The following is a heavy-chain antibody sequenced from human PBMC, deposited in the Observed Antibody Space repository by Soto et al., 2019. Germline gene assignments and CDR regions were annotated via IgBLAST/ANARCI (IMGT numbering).Heavy chain of an antibody. J-gene: IGHJ5*02. CDR1: GFTFRSYA. V-gene: IGHV3-33*03. CDR2: IWYDGSNK. CDR3: ARARSNWFDP. Sequence: QVQLVESGGGVVQPGRSLRLSCVASGFTFRSYAMHWVRQAPGKGLEWVGVIWYDGSNKYYGDSVKGRFTISRDNSKXXXXXXXXXXXXXXXXXYFCARARSNWFDPWGQGTLVTVSS. D-gene: IGHD3-10*01.